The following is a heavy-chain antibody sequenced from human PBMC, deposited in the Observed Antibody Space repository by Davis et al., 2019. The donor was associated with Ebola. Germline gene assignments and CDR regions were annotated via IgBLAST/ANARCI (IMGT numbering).Heavy chain of an antibody. V-gene: IGHV4-39*07. CDR3: ARDLGGIAVAGHYYYYGMDV. CDR1: GGSISSSSYY. J-gene: IGHJ6*02. CDR2: IYYSGST. D-gene: IGHD6-19*01. Sequence: SETLSLTCTVSGGSISSSSYYWGWIRQPPGKGLEWIGSIYYSGSTYYNPSLKSRVTISVDTSKNQFSLKLSPVTAADTAVYYCARDLGGIAVAGHYYYYGMDVWGQGTTVTVSS.